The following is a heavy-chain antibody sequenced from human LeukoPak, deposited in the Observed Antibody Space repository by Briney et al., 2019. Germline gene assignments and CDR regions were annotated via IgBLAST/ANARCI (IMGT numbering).Heavy chain of an antibody. CDR1: GFPFSDFS. V-gene: IGHV3-23*01. D-gene: IGHD3-10*02. CDR2: TNSGGTTT. CDR3: AKQSYARSLGE. Sequence: GGSLRLSCATSGFPFSDFSMTWVRQAPGKGLEWISTTNSGGTTTYYAESVKGRFTISRDNFKNALYLQMSSLRVEDTAIYYCAKQSYARSLGEGGPGTLVTVSS. J-gene: IGHJ4*02.